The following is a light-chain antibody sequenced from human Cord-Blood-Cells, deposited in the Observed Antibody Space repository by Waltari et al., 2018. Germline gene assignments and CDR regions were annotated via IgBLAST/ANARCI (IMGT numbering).Light chain of an antibody. Sequence: IVSTQSPPTLTLFPGDIPTLSCRARQRVSSYLAWYQQKPGQAPRLLIYDASNRATGIPARFSGSGSGTDFTLTISSLEPEDFAVYYCQQRSNWPWTFGQGTKVEIK. V-gene: IGKV3-11*01. J-gene: IGKJ1*01. CDR2: DAS. CDR3: QQRSNWPWT. CDR1: QRVSSY.